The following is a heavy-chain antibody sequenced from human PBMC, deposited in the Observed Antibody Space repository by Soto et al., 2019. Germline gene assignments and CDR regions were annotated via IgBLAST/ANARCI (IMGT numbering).Heavy chain of an antibody. V-gene: IGHV3-33*01. CDR2: IWYDGSNK. CDR1: GFTFSSYG. Sequence: GGSLRLSCAASGFTFSSYGMHWVRQAPGKGLEWVAVIWYDGSNKYYADSVKGRFTISRDNSKNTLYLQMNSLRAEDTAVYYCARDRTYYYGSGDSFDIWGQGTMVTVSS. CDR3: ARDRTYYYGSGDSFDI. J-gene: IGHJ3*02. D-gene: IGHD3-10*01.